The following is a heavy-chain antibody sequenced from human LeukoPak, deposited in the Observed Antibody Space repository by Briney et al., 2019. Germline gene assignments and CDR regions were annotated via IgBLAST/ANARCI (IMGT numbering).Heavy chain of an antibody. D-gene: IGHD3-3*01. CDR2: IYYSGST. V-gene: IGHV4-61*01. J-gene: IGHJ4*02. CDR3: AETSFYWSFPSYF. CDR1: GGSVNSGSYY. Sequence: SETLSLTCTVSGGSVNSGSYYWNWIRQPPGKGLEWIGYIYYSGSTNYNPSLKSRVTISVDTSKNQFSLKLSSMTAADTTVYYFAETSFYWSFPSYFLGQGTLVTVSS.